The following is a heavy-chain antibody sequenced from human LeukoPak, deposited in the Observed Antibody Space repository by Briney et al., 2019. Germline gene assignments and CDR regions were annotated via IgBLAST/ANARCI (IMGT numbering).Heavy chain of an antibody. CDR3: ARGYENDILLEENWFDP. CDR1: GYTFTSYD. Sequence: ASVKVSCKASGYTFTSYDINWVRQATGQGLEWMGWMNPNSGNTGYAQKFQGRVTITRNTSISTAYMELSSLRSEDTAVYYCARGYENDILLEENWFDPWGQGTLVTVSS. D-gene: IGHD3-9*01. J-gene: IGHJ5*02. CDR2: MNPNSGNT. V-gene: IGHV1-8*03.